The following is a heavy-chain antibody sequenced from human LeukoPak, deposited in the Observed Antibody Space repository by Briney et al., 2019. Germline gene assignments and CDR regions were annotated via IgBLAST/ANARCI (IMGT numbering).Heavy chain of an antibody. CDR3: AKGKYYDFWSGYYPGY. CDR2: ISGSGGST. D-gene: IGHD3-3*01. V-gene: IGHV3-23*01. CDR1: GFTFSNYA. Sequence: GVSLRLSCAASGFTFSNYAMSWVRQAPGKGLEWVSSISGSGGSTYYADSVKGRFTISRDNSKNTLYLQMNSLRAEDTAVYYCAKGKYYDFWSGYYPGYWGQGTLVTVSS. J-gene: IGHJ4*02.